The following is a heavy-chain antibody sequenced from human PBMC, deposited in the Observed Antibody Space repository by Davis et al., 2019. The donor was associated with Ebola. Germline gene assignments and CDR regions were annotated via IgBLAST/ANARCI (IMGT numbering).Heavy chain of an antibody. CDR1: GYTFTGYY. D-gene: IGHD6-19*01. Sequence: ASVKVSCKASGYTFTGYYMHWVRQAPGQGLEWMGIINPSGGSTSYAQKFQGRVTMTRDTSTSTVYLELSSLRSEDTAVYYCARAAPHRGGWYADGMDVWGQGTTVTVSS. V-gene: IGHV1-46*01. CDR2: INPSGGST. CDR3: ARAAPHRGGWYADGMDV. J-gene: IGHJ6*02.